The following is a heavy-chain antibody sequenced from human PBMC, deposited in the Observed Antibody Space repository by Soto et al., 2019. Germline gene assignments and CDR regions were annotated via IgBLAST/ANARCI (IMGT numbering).Heavy chain of an antibody. V-gene: IGHV4-39*01. Sequence: QLQLQESGPGLVKPSETLSLTCTVSGGSISSSSYYWGWIRQPPGKGLEWIGSIYYSGSTYYNPSLKSRVTISVDTSKNQFSLKLSSVTAADTAVYYCARHPERSRDYYGSGSYYRDYWGQGTLVTVSS. CDR2: IYYSGST. CDR3: ARHPERSRDYYGSGSYYRDY. D-gene: IGHD3-10*01. J-gene: IGHJ4*02. CDR1: GGSISSSSYY.